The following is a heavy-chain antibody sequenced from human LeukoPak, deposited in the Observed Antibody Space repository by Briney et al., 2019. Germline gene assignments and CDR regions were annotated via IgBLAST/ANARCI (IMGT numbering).Heavy chain of an antibody. Sequence: PSETLSLTCSVSDDSFSTHYWTWIRHPPGKGLEWIGYISSIGSTNYNPSLKGRVTISVDTSKNQFSLKLSSVTAADTAVYYCARGHDYGFDYWGQGTLVTVSS. J-gene: IGHJ4*02. V-gene: IGHV4-59*11. CDR2: ISSIGST. D-gene: IGHD4-17*01. CDR3: ARGHDYGFDY. CDR1: DDSFSTHY.